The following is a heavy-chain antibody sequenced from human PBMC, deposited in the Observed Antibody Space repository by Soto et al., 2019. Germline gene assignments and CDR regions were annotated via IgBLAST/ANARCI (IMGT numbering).Heavy chain of an antibody. V-gene: IGHV3-23*01. CDR1: GFTFSSYA. Sequence: GSLRLSCAASGFTFSSYAMSWVRQAPGKGLEWVSAISGSGGSTYYADSVKGRFTISRDNSKNTLYLQMNSLRAEDTAVYYCAKDSGQLGYCSGSCYTYYYYGMDVWGQGTTVTVSS. CDR3: AKDSGQLGYCSGSCYTYYYYGMDV. CDR2: ISGSGGST. D-gene: IGHD2-15*01. J-gene: IGHJ6*02.